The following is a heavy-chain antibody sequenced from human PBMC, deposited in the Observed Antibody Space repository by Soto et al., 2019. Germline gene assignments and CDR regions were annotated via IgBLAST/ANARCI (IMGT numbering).Heavy chain of an antibody. D-gene: IGHD6-19*01. Sequence: QVQLVESGGGVVQPGRSLRLSCAASGFTFSSYAMHWVRQAPGKGLEWVAVISYDGSNKYYADSVKGRFTISRDNSKNTQYLQMNSLRAEDTAVYYCARDNSSGWYLYYGMDVWGQGTTVTVSS. CDR3: ARDNSSGWYLYYGMDV. J-gene: IGHJ6*02. CDR1: GFTFSSYA. CDR2: ISYDGSNK. V-gene: IGHV3-30-3*01.